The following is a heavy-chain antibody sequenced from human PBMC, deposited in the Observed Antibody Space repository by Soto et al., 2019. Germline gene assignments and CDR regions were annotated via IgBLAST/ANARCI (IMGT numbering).Heavy chain of an antibody. D-gene: IGHD2-15*01. CDR2: IFHSGST. CDR1: GSSISTTNW. J-gene: IGHJ6*02. V-gene: IGHV4-4*02. Sequence: SETLSLTCGVSGSSISTTNWWSWVRQPPGEGLEWIGEIFHSGSTNYNPSPNSRVSISVDMSKNQLSLRLTSVTAADTAVYYCARDYSDGLDVWGQGTTVTVSS. CDR3: ARDYSDGLDV.